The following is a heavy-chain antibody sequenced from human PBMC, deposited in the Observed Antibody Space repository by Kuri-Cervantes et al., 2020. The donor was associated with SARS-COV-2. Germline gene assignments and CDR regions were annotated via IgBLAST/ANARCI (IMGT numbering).Heavy chain of an antibody. CDR1: GFTFSRSS. CDR2: VRGKANNYAT. Sequence: GGSLRLSCAASGFTFSRSSMHWVRQASGKGLEWVGRVRGKANNYATAYAVSVKGRFTISRDDSKNMAYLQMNSLKTEDTAVYYCTTLIDYWGQGALVTVSS. CDR3: TTLIDY. V-gene: IGHV3-73*01. J-gene: IGHJ4*02.